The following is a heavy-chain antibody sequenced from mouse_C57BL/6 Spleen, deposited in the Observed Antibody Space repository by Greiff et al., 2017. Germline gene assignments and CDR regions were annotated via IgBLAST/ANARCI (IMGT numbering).Heavy chain of an antibody. V-gene: IGHV5-6*01. CDR1: GFTFSSYG. CDR3: ARPYGSSYGYFDV. J-gene: IGHJ1*03. Sequence: EVNLVESGGDLVKPGGSLKLSCAASGFTFSSYGMSWVRQTPDKRLEWVATISSGGSYTYYPDSVKGRFTISRDNAKNTLYLQMSSLKSEDTSMYYCARPYGSSYGYFDVGGTGTTVTVSS. D-gene: IGHD1-1*01. CDR2: ISSGGSYT.